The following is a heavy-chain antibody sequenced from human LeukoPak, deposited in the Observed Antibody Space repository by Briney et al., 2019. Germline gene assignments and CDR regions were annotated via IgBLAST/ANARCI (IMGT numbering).Heavy chain of an antibody. CDR2: IYYSGST. CDR1: GGSIGTYY. D-gene: IGHD3-10*01. J-gene: IGHJ4*02. V-gene: IGHV4-59*08. CDR3: ARTRYYYNSRSYGAPYYFDY. Sequence: PSETLSLTCSVSGGSIGTYYWSWIRQRPGKGLEWIGYIYYSGSTRHNPSLKGRVTISADTSKNQFSLKLSSVTAADTAVYYCARTRYYYNSRSYGAPYYFDYWGQGTLITVSS.